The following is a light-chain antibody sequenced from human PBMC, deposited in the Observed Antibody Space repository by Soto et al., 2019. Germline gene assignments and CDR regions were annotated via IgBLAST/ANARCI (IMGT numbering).Light chain of an antibody. CDR1: SSDVGFYDY. Sequence: QSALAQPASVSGSPGQSITISCTGTSSDVGFYDYVSWYQQHPGKAPKLLIYEVTYRPSGVSNRFSGSKSGKTASLTISGLQAEDEADYYCSSYTTSSTLVFGGGTQLTV. J-gene: IGLJ3*02. V-gene: IGLV2-14*01. CDR3: SSYTTSSTLV. CDR2: EVT.